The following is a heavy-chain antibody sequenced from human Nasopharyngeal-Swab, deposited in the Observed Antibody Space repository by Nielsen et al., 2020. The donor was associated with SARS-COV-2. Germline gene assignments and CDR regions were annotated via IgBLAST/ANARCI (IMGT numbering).Heavy chain of an antibody. CDR3: ASGPLGAGRHDYYYYGMDV. D-gene: IGHD3-3*01. J-gene: IGHJ6*02. CDR2: ISSSSSYI. Sequence: GGSLRLSCAASGFTFSSYAMSWVRQAPGKGLEWVSSISSSSSYIYYADSVKGRFTISRDNAKNSLYLQMNSLRAEDTAVYYCASGPLGAGRHDYYYYGMDVWGQGTTVTVSS. CDR1: GFTFSSYA. V-gene: IGHV3-21*01.